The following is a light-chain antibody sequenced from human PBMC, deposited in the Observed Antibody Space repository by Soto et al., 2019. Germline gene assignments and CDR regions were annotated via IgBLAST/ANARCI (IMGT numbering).Light chain of an antibody. J-gene: IGLJ2*01. V-gene: IGLV2-11*01. CDR1: SSDIGGYSY. Sequence: QSVLTQPRSVSGSPGQSVSISCTGTSSDIGGYSYVSWYQQHPNRAPKLIIFDVDKRPSGVPDRFSGSKSGSTASLTISGLHAEDDADYYCCSYAGSFTVVFGGGTKLTVL. CDR2: DVD. CDR3: CSYAGSFTVV.